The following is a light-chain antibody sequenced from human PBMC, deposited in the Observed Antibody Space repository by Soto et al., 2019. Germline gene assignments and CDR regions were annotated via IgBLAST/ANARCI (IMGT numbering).Light chain of an antibody. CDR3: QSFDNSLSLSVV. CDR2: DNN. V-gene: IGLV1-40*01. J-gene: IGLJ2*01. CDR1: RSNIGEGYD. Sequence: QSVLTQPPAVSGAPGQTVTISCTGNRSNIGEGYDVHWYRQVTGGPPTLLIFDNNNRPSGVPERFSGSRSVTSASLAISGLQPEDEAVYYCQSFDNSLSLSVVFGGGTKLTVL.